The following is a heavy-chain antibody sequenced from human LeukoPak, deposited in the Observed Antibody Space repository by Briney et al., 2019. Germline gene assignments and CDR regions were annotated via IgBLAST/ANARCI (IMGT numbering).Heavy chain of an antibody. CDR2: VYDSGST. CDR1: GGSISSGSYW. CDR3: ARGGQLWQPIDD. J-gene: IGHJ4*02. Sequence: PSETLSLTCTVSGGSISSGSYWWSCIRQHPGKGLEWIVYVYDSGSTNYKPSLKSRLTISVDTYKNSCSLKLSSVTAADTAVYYCARGGQLWQPIDDWGQGTLVTVSS. V-gene: IGHV4-61*01. D-gene: IGHD5-18*01.